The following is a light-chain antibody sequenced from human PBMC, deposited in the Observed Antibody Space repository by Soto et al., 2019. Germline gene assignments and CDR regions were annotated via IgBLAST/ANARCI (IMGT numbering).Light chain of an antibody. Sequence: QSVLTQPASVSGSPGQSITISCTGTGSDIGAYNYVSWYQQHPGKAPKLIIYGVTHRPSGVSTRFSASKSAYTASLTISGLQAEDEADYYCSSFTTSYFYVFGPGTKLIVL. CDR2: GVT. V-gene: IGLV2-14*01. CDR3: SSFTTSYFYV. J-gene: IGLJ1*01. CDR1: GSDIGAYNY.